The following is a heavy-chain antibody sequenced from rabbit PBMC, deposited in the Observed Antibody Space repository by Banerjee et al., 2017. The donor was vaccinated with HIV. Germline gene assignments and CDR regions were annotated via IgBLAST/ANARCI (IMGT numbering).Heavy chain of an antibody. V-gene: IGHV1S45*01. CDR2: IGAGST. CDR3: ARDAGYAGSNL. CDR1: GFSFSGSYW. J-gene: IGHJ4*01. Sequence: QEQLVESGGGLVQPEGSLTLTCTASGFSFSGSYWICWVRQAPGKGLEWIACIGAGSTYYATWAKGRFTISKTSSTTVTLQMTSLTAADTATYFCARDAGYAGSNLWGPGTLVTVS. D-gene: IGHD4-2*01.